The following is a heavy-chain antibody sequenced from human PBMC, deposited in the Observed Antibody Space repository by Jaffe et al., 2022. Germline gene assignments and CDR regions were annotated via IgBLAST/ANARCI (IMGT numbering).Heavy chain of an antibody. D-gene: IGHD5-12*01. CDR3: ARVGYSGYDYPYYYYMDV. J-gene: IGHJ6*03. CDR2: IYYSGST. V-gene: IGHV4-61*01. CDR1: GGSVSSGSYY. Sequence: QVQLQESGPGLVKPSETLSLTCTVSGGSVSSGSYYWSWIRQPPGKGLEWIGYIYYSGSTNYNPSLKSRVTISVDTSKNQFSLKLSSVTAADTAVYYCARVGYSGYDYPYYYYMDVWGKGTTVTVSS.